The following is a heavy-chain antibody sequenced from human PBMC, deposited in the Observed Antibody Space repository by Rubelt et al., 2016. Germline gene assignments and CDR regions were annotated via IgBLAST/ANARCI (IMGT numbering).Heavy chain of an antibody. CDR3: AREMIRGPVYDY. D-gene: IGHD3-10*01. J-gene: IGHJ4*02. V-gene: IGHV3-21*01. CDR2: ISGSSSYI. Sequence: EVQLVESGGGLVKPGGSLRLSCAASGFTFSSYNMHWVRQAPGKGLEWVSSISGSSSYIYYADSCKGLFTISRDNAKNSLLLQLNSLRVEDTAVYYCAREMIRGPVYDYWGQGTLVTVSS. CDR1: GFTFSSYN.